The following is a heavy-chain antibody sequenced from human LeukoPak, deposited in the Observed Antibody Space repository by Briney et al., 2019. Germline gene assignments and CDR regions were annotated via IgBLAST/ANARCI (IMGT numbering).Heavy chain of an antibody. V-gene: IGHV4-34*01. Sequence: SETLSLTCAVHGGFNGYHWSWIRQSPGKGLEWIGEITCNGVTNYNPSLKVTISVDTSKSLFSLKLSSVTAADTAVYFCTRSGLTGMRTYPRTPSYYYGMDVWGQGTAVTVSS. D-gene: IGHD1/OR15-1a*01. CDR2: ITCNGVT. CDR3: TRSGLTGMRTYPRTPSYYYGMDV. CDR1: GGFNGYH. J-gene: IGHJ6*02.